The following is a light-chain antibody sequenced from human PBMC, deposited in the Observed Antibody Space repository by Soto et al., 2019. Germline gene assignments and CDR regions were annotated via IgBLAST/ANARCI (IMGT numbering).Light chain of an antibody. Sequence: QSALTQPASVSGSPGQSITISCTGTSSDVGAYNFVSWYQRHPDKAPKLMISEVSNRPSGVSDRFSGSKSGNTASLTISGLQAEDEADYYCASLTTTSFVFGTGTKVTVL. CDR3: ASLTTTSFV. CDR2: EVS. J-gene: IGLJ1*01. CDR1: SSDVGAYNF. V-gene: IGLV2-14*01.